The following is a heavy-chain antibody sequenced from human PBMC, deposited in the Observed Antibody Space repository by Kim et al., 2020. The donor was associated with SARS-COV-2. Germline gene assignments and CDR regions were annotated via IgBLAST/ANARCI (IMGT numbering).Heavy chain of an antibody. J-gene: IGHJ6*02. V-gene: IGHV3-11*06. Sequence: GGSLRLSCAASGFTFSDYYMSWIRQAPGKGLEWVSYISSSSSYTNYADSVKGRFTISRDNAKNSLYLQMNSLRAEDTAVYYCARDPHYDFWSGYRTGGGMDVWGQGTTVTVYS. CDR2: ISSSSSYT. CDR1: GFTFSDYY. D-gene: IGHD3-3*01. CDR3: ARDPHYDFWSGYRTGGGMDV.